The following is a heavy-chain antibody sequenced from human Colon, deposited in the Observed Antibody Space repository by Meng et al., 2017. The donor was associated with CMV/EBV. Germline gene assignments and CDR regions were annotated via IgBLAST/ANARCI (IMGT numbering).Heavy chain of an antibody. CDR1: GFSLSTIGLS. J-gene: IGHJ4*02. CDR2: VYWNDDK. D-gene: IGHD5-12*01. CDR3: AHGGSGYDFGAGGFDY. Sequence: SGPTLVKPTQTLTLTCTFSGFSLSTIGLSVGWIRQPPRKALEWLALVYWNDDKRYSPSLKSRLTVTKDASKNQVILRLTNVDPLDSGTYYCAHGGSGYDFGAGGFDYWGPGTQVTVSS. V-gene: IGHV2-5*01.